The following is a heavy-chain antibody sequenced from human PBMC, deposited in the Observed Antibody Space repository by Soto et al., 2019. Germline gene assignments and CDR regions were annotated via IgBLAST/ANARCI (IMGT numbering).Heavy chain of an antibody. CDR2: INHSGST. V-gene: IGHV4-34*01. Sequence: PSETLSLTCAVYGGSFSGYYWSWIRQPPGKGLEWIGEINHSGSTNYNPSLKSRVTISVDTSKNQFSLKLSSVTAADTAVYYCARGREYGSGYDSHRCYGMDVRGQGTTVTVSS. J-gene: IGHJ6*02. CDR1: GGSFSGYY. D-gene: IGHD5-12*01. CDR3: ARGREYGSGYDSHRCYGMDV.